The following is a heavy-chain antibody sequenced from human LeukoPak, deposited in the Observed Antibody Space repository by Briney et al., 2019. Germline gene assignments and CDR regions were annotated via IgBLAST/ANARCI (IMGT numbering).Heavy chain of an antibody. CDR1: GGSISSYY. CDR3: ARGVYYYYYMDV. Sequence: SETLSLTCTVSGGSISSYYWSWIRQPPGKGLEWIGYIYYSGSTNYNPSLKSRVTISVDTSKNQFSLKLSSVTAADTAVYYCARGVYYYYYMDVWGKGTAVTVSS. J-gene: IGHJ6*03. CDR2: IYYSGST. V-gene: IGHV4-59*12.